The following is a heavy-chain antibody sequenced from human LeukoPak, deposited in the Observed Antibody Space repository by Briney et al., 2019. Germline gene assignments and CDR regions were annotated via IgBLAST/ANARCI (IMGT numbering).Heavy chain of an antibody. CDR1: RGSISSYF. CDR3: ARGYSGTYGRFDY. Sequence: SETLSLTCTVSRGSISSYFSSWLRHPPGKELEWIGYIYYNGSTNYNPSLKSRVTISVDTSKKQFSLQLNSVTAADTAVYLCARGYSGTYGRFDYWGPGILVTVSS. J-gene: IGHJ4*02. D-gene: IGHD1-26*01. V-gene: IGHV4-59*13. CDR2: IYYNGST.